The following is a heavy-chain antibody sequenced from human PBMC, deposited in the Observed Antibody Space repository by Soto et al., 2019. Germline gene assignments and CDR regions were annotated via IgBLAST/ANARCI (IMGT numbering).Heavy chain of an antibody. Sequence: LVESGGAVVQPGKSLRLSCSASGFIFSNYGMYWVRQAPGKGLEWVAVVWYDGSIQYYGDSVKGRFTISRDNSKNMVYLQMDSPRVDDTAVYYCAREFSLALHFWGQGTLVTVSS. D-gene: IGHD3-16*01. CDR2: VWYDGSIQ. CDR3: AREFSLALHF. V-gene: IGHV3-33*01. CDR1: GFIFSNYG. J-gene: IGHJ4*02.